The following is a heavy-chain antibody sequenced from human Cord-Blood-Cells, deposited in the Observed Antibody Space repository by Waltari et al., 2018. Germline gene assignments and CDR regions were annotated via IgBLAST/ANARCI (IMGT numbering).Heavy chain of an antibody. Sequence: EVQPLESGGGLVQPGGSLRLSCAACGFTFSSYAMSWVGQAPGKGLEWVLAISGIGCSAYHAVSVNGRFTISRDNSKNSLYLHMIGLRAEDTAVYYCAKEDFWCGYYLPFGYSDQGALVTVSS. J-gene: IGHJ4*02. CDR3: AKEDFWCGYYLPFGY. CDR2: ISGIGCSA. V-gene: IGHV3-23*01. D-gene: IGHD3-3*01. CDR1: GFTFSSYA.